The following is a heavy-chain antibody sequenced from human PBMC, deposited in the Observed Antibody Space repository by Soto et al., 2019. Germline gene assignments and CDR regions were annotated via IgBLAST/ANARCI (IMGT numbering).Heavy chain of an antibody. CDR3: ARHLAGGNYYYYMDV. V-gene: IGHV4-59*08. CDR2: NYYSGST. Sequence: LSLTCTVSGGSISSYYWSWIRQPPGKGLEWIGYNYYSGSTNYNPSLKSRITISVDTSKNQFSLKLSSVTAADTAVYYCARHLAGGNYYYYMDVWGKGTTVTVPS. D-gene: IGHD3-16*01. J-gene: IGHJ6*03. CDR1: GGSISSYY.